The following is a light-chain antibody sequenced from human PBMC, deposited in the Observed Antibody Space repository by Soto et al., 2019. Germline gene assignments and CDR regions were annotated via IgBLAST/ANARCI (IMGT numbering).Light chain of an antibody. Sequence: QSVLTQPASVSGSPGHSITISCTGTSSDVGGYNYVSWFQQYPGKAPKLMIYEVSNRPSGVSNRFSGSKSGNTASLIVSGLQAEDEADYYCTSFTSSNTWVFGGGTKLTVL. J-gene: IGLJ3*02. CDR3: TSFTSSNTWV. CDR1: SSDVGGYNY. CDR2: EVS. V-gene: IGLV2-14*01.